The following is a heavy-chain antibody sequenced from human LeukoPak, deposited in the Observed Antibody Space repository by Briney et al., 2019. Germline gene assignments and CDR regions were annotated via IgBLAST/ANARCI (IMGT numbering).Heavy chain of an antibody. Sequence: SETLSLTCAVYGGSFSGYYWSWIRQPPGKGPEWIGEINHSGSTNYNPSLKSRVTISVDTSKNQFSLKLSSVTAADTAVYYCASRGLVVPASSYYFDYWGQGTLVTVSS. CDR1: GGSFSGYY. J-gene: IGHJ4*02. CDR2: INHSGST. CDR3: ASRGLVVPASSYYFDY. D-gene: IGHD2-2*01. V-gene: IGHV4-34*01.